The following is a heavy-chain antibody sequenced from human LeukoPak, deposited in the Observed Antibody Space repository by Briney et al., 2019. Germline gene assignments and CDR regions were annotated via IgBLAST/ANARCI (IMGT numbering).Heavy chain of an antibody. CDR3: AMELELPDYFDY. Sequence: PGGSLRLSCAASGFTFSSYGMHWVRQAPGKGLEWVAVISYDGSNKYYADSVKGRFTISRDNPKNTLYLQMDSLRAEATAVYYCAMELELPDYFDYWGQGTLVTVSS. V-gene: IGHV3-30*03. CDR1: GFTFSSYG. D-gene: IGHD1-7*01. CDR2: ISYDGSNK. J-gene: IGHJ4*02.